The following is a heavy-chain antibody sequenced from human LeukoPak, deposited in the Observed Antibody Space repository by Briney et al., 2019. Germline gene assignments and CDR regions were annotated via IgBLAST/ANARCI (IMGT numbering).Heavy chain of an antibody. V-gene: IGHV4-34*01. D-gene: IGHD2-15*01. CDR1: GGSFSGYY. CDR2: INHSGST. Sequence: SETLSLICAVSGGSFSGYYWNWIRQSPGKGLEWIGEINHSGSTNYNPSLKSRVTISVDKSKNHFSLKLNSVTAADTAVYYCARGQIVVEHFDYWGQGTLVTVSS. CDR3: ARGQIVVEHFDY. J-gene: IGHJ4*02.